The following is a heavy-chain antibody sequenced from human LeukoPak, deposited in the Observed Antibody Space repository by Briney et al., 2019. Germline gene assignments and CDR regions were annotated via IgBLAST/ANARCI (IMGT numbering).Heavy chain of an antibody. D-gene: IGHD3-3*01. CDR1: GYTFTSNY. J-gene: IGHJ4*02. Sequence: ASVKVSCKAFGYTFTSNYMHWVRQAPGQGPEWMGVISPSGGSTTYAQKFQGRVTLTRDMSTSTDYLELSSLRSEDTAVYYCARDRDNYDFWSGLTSYYFDYWGQGTLVTVSS. V-gene: IGHV1-46*01. CDR2: ISPSGGST. CDR3: ARDRDNYDFWSGLTSYYFDY.